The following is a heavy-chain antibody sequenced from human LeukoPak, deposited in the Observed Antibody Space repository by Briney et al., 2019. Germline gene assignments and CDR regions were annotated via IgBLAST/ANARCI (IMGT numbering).Heavy chain of an antibody. J-gene: IGHJ4*02. CDR1: GGTFSSYA. V-gene: IGHV1-69*04. CDR2: IIPILGIA. D-gene: IGHD3-22*01. Sequence: SVKVSCKASGGTFSSYAISWVRQSPGQRLEWMGRIIPILGIANYAQKFQGRVTITADKSTSTAYMELSSLRSEDTAVYYCARDRNYDSSGYSDYWGQGTLVTVSS. CDR3: ARDRNYDSSGYSDY.